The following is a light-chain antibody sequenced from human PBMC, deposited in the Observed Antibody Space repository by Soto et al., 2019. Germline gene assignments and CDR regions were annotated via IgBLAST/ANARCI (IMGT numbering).Light chain of an antibody. V-gene: IGLV2-14*01. Sequence: QAVVTPPASVSGSPGQSIAISCTGTSSDVGGYNYVSWYQQHPGKAPKLMIFDVTGRPSGVSDRFSGSKSGNTASLTISGLQAEDEAHYYCSSYTSSSTLVFGGGTQLTVL. CDR2: DVT. CDR1: SSDVGGYNY. CDR3: SSYTSSSTLV. J-gene: IGLJ2*01.